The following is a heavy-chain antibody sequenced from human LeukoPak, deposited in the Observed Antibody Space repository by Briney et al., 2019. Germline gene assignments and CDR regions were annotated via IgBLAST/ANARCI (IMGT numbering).Heavy chain of an antibody. CDR1: GGSISSYY. Sequence: PSETLSLTCTVSGGSISSYYWSWIRQPPGKGLGWIGYIYYSGSTNYNPSLKSRVTISVDTSKNQFSLKLSSVTAADTAVYYCASASEIVTNWFDPWGQGTLVTVSS. D-gene: IGHD3-22*01. J-gene: IGHJ5*02. CDR3: ASASEIVTNWFDP. CDR2: IYYSGST. V-gene: IGHV4-59*01.